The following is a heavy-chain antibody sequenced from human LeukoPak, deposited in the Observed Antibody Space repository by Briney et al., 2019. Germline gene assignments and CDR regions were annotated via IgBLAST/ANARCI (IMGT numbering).Heavy chain of an antibody. CDR1: GFTFSSYA. J-gene: IGHJ4*02. Sequence: GGSLRLSCAASGFTFSSYAMSWVRQAPGKGLEWVSAISGTARTTSYADSANGLFTISRDNSNNTLYLQMNSLRAEDTAVYYCAKSQSDYGDYAFDYWGQGTLVTVSP. CDR2: ISGTARTT. V-gene: IGHV3-23*01. D-gene: IGHD4-17*01. CDR3: AKSQSDYGDYAFDY.